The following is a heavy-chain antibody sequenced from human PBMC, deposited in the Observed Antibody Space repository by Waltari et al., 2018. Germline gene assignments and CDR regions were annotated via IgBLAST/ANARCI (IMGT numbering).Heavy chain of an antibody. J-gene: IGHJ5*02. CDR1: GFTFRTFA. V-gene: IGHV3-23*01. Sequence: EVQLLESGGGLVQPGGSLRLSCAASGFTFRTFAMTWVRQAPGKGLEWVSTISGSGTNTYFADSVKGRFTISRDNSKNTLYLQMNSLRAEDTAVYYCAKARDYGDYAAWFDPWGQGTLVTVSS. D-gene: IGHD4-17*01. CDR2: ISGSGTNT. CDR3: AKARDYGDYAAWFDP.